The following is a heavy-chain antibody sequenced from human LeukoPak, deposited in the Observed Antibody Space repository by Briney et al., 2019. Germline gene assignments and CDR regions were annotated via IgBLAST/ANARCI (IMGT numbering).Heavy chain of an antibody. CDR1: GFTFSSYA. D-gene: IGHD6-13*01. V-gene: IGHV3-30-3*01. J-gene: IGHJ5*02. Sequence: GGSLRLSCAASGFTFSSYAMHWVRQAPGKGLEWVAVISYDGSNKYYADSVKGRFTISRDNSKNTLYLQMNSLRAEDTAVYYCAREEGSWYYSVYSNNWFDPWGQGTLVTVSS. CDR2: ISYDGSNK. CDR3: AREEGSWYYSVYSNNWFDP.